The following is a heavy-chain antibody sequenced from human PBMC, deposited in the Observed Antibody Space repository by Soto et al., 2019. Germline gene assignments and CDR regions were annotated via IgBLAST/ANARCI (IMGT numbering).Heavy chain of an antibody. CDR3: SSSSWSDAFDI. J-gene: IGHJ3*02. D-gene: IGHD6-13*01. V-gene: IGHV4-59*08. CDR2: IYYSGST. Sequence: SETLSLTCTVSGGSISSYYWSWVRQPPGKGLEWIGYIYYSGSTNYNPSLKSRVTISVDTSKNQFSLKLSSVTAADTAVYYCSSSSWSDAFDIWGQGTMVTVSS. CDR1: GGSISSYY.